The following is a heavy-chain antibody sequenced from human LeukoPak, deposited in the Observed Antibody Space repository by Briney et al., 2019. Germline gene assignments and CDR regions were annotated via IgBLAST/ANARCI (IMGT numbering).Heavy chain of an antibody. CDR1: GFTFSSYA. Sequence: PGGSLRLSCAASGFTFSSYAMHRVRQAPGKGLEWVAVISYDGSNKYYADSVKGRFTISRDNSKNTLYLQMNSLRAEDTAVYYCARGSHQQLAPYYYYGMDVWGQGTLVTVSS. D-gene: IGHD6-13*01. CDR3: ARGSHQQLAPYYYYGMDV. J-gene: IGHJ6*01. CDR2: ISYDGSNK. V-gene: IGHV3-30*04.